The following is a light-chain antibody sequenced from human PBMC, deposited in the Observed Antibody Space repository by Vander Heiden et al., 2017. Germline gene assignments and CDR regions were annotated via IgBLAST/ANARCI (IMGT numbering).Light chain of an antibody. CDR1: SSDVGGYNY. CDR3: SSYTSSNTLV. Sequence: QSALPQPASVSGSPGRSITISCTGSSSDVGGYNYVSWYQQHPGKAPKLMIYDVSNRPSGVSNRFSGSKSGNTASLTISGLQAEDEADYYCSSYTSSNTLVFGGGTKLTVL. CDR2: DVS. J-gene: IGLJ2*01. V-gene: IGLV2-14*01.